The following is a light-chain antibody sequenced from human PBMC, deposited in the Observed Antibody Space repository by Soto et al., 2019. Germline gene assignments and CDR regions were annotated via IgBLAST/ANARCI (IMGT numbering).Light chain of an antibody. CDR1: QSVSSY. CDR2: DAS. Sequence: IVLTQSPATLSLSPGERATLSCRASQSVSSYLAWYQQKGGQAARLLIYDASSRATGSPARFSGSGSGTDFTLTISSLEPEDFAVYYCQQRSDWPTFGVGTKVEIK. J-gene: IGKJ4*01. V-gene: IGKV3-11*01. CDR3: QQRSDWPT.